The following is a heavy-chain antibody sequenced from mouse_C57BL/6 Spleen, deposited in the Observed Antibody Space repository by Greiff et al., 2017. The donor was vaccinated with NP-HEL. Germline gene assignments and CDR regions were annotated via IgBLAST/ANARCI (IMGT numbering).Heavy chain of an antibody. CDR2: IWSGGST. D-gene: IGHD2-3*01. V-gene: IGHV2-2*01. J-gene: IGHJ3*01. CDR1: GFSLTSYG. CDR3: ARTLYDSAWFAY. Sequence: VQLQQSGPGLVQPSQSLSITCTVSGFSLTSYGVHWVRQSPGQGLEWLGVIWSGGSTDYNAAFISRLSLSKDNSKSQVFFKMNSLQADDTAIYYCARTLYDSAWFAYWGQGTLVTVSA.